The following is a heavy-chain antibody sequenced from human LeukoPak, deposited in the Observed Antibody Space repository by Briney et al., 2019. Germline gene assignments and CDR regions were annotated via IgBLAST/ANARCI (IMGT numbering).Heavy chain of an antibody. CDR2: INHSGST. CDR3: ARHMLGGKRSFDS. V-gene: IGHV4-34*01. Sequence: SETLSLTCAAYGGSFSGYYWRWIRQPPGEGLEWIGEINHSGSTNYNPSLKSRATISADTSKNQFSLNLSSVTAADTAVYYCARHMLGGKRSFDSWGQGTLVTVSS. CDR1: GGSFSGYY. D-gene: IGHD4-23*01. J-gene: IGHJ4*02.